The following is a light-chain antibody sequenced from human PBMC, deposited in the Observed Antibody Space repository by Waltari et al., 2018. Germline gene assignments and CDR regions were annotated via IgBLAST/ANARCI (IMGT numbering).Light chain of an antibody. Sequence: QSALTQPRSVSGSPGQSVTISCTGIRSEVGDFNFVSWYQQHPGEAPKLMIYDVTKRPAGGPDRLSGSKSGNTASLTISGLQAEDEANYYCCSYIGTHTNWVFGGGTKLTVL. CDR1: RSEVGDFNF. V-gene: IGLV2-11*01. CDR2: DVT. J-gene: IGLJ3*02. CDR3: CSYIGTHTNWV.